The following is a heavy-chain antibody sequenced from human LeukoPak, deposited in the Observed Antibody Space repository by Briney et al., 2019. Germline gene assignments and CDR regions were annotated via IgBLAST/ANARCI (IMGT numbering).Heavy chain of an antibody. V-gene: IGHV4-59*12. CDR2: IYYSGST. Sequence: SETLSLTCTVSGGSISSYYWSWIRQPPGKGLEWIGYIYYSGSTNYNPSLKSRVTISVDTSKNQFSLKLSSVTAADTAVYYCAREGDAYYYDSSGPYYLDYWGQGTLVTVSS. CDR3: AREGDAYYYDSSGPYYLDY. CDR1: GGSISSYY. J-gene: IGHJ4*02. D-gene: IGHD3-22*01.